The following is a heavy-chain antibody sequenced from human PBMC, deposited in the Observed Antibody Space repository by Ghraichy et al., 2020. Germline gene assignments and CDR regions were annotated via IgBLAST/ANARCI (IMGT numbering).Heavy chain of an antibody. J-gene: IGHJ4*02. CDR3: AKERRPDYYDGTGYYSWNFFDY. V-gene: IGHV3-23*01. CDR1: GFVFSTYA. CDR2: IRGNGDST. D-gene: IGHD3-22*01. Sequence: GGSLRLSCAASGFVFSTYAMSWVRQAPGKGLDWVSSIRGNGDSTYYADSVKGRFTISRDNSKNTLYLQVHSLTAEDTAVYYCAKERRPDYYDGTGYYSWNFFDYWGQGTLVTVSS.